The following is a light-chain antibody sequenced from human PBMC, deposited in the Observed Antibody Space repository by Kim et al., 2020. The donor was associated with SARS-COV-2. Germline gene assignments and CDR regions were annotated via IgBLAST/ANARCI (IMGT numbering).Light chain of an antibody. CDR3: QVGDSSV. CDR2: RDS. Sequence: SVSVALGQTARITCGGNNIGSKNVHWYQQKPGQAPVLVIYRDSNRPSGIPERFSGSNSGNTATLTISRAQAGDEADYYCQVGDSSVFGTGTKVTVL. CDR1: NIGSKN. J-gene: IGLJ1*01. V-gene: IGLV3-9*01.